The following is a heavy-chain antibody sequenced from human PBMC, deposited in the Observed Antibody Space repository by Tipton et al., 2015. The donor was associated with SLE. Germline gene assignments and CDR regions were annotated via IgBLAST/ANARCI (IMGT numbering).Heavy chain of an antibody. V-gene: IGHV3-23*03. CDR3: AKWGIAICGVALDGFDM. D-gene: IGHD2-21*01. Sequence: GSLRLPCAASGFNFANYAMSWVRQAPGKGLEAVSLIYAATSDTYYSDSVKGRFTISRDNSKNTLYLQISSLRAEDTAIYYCAKWGIAICGVALDGFDMRGQGTMVTVSS. CDR1: GFNFANYA. CDR2: IYAATSDT. J-gene: IGHJ3*02.